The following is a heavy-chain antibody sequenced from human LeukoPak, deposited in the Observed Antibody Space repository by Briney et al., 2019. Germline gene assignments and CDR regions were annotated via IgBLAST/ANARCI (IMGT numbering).Heavy chain of an antibody. J-gene: IGHJ4*02. CDR3: AKRGVVIRVILIGFHKEAHYFES. D-gene: IGHD3-9*01. V-gene: IGHV3-23*01. CDR1: GITLSNYG. Sequence: GGSLRLSCAVSGITLSNYGMSWVRQAPGKGLEWVAGISDRGGSTKYADSVKGRFTISRDNPKNTLILQMNSLRAEDTAVYFCAKRGVVIRVILIGFHKEAHYFESWGQGALVTVSS. CDR2: ISDRGGST.